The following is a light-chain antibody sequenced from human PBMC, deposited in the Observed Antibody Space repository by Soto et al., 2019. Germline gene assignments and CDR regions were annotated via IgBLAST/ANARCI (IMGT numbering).Light chain of an antibody. CDR1: SSDIGRYNY. CDR2: EVH. Sequence: QSALTQPASVSGSPGQSITISCTGTSSDIGRYNYVSWYQQHPGRAPRLMIYEVHNRPSGVSNRFSGSKSGNTASLTISGLQAADEADYYCCSYTRSSTLLFGGGTKLTVL. J-gene: IGLJ2*01. V-gene: IGLV2-14*01. CDR3: CSYTRSSTLL.